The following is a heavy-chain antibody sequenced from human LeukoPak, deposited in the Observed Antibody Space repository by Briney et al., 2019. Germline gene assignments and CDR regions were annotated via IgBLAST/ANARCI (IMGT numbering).Heavy chain of an antibody. V-gene: IGHV3-21*01. D-gene: IGHD2-15*01. CDR1: GFTFATDS. J-gene: IGHJ3*02. CDR3: AKEKLGYCSGGSCYFSGAFDI. Sequence: PGGSLRLSCAASGFTFATDSMNWVRQAPGKGLEWVSSISSSSYHIYYADSVKGRFTISRDNAKNSLYLQMNSLRAEDTAVYYCAKEKLGYCSGGSCYFSGAFDIWGQGTMVTVSS. CDR2: ISSSSYHI.